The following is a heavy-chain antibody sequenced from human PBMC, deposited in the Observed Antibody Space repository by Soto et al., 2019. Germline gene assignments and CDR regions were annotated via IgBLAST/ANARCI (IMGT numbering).Heavy chain of an antibody. CDR1: GYSISSGYY. D-gene: IGHD6-19*01. J-gene: IGHJ4*02. V-gene: IGHV4-38-2*01. Sequence: PSETLSLTCAVSGYSISSGYYWGWIRQPPGKGLEWIGSIYHSGRTYYNPSLKSRVTISADKSITTAYLQWSSLKASDTAIYYCARQHPLDSRGWYNWGQGTLVTVSS. CDR3: ARQHPLDSRGWYN. CDR2: IYHSGRT.